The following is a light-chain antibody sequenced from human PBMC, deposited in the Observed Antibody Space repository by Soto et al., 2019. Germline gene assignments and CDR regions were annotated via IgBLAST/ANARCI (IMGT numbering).Light chain of an antibody. CDR2: LNSDGYH. CDR3: QTWGSGIWV. V-gene: IGLV4-69*01. J-gene: IGLJ3*02. Sequence: QPVLTQSPSASASLGASVNLTCTLSSGHSNYAIAWHQQQPEKGPRYLMNLNSDGYHTKGDGIPDRFSGSSSGAERYLTISSLQSDDEADYYCQTWGSGIWVFGGGTKLTVL. CDR1: SGHSNYA.